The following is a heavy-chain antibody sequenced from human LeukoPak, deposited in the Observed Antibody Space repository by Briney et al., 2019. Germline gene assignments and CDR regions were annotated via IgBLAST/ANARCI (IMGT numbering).Heavy chain of an antibody. V-gene: IGHV1-18*01. D-gene: IGHD1-26*01. Sequence: ASVKVSCKASGYTFTSYGISWVRQAPGQGLEWMGWISAYNGNTNYAQKIKGRVTMTTDTSTSTAYMELRSLRSDDTAVYYCARDQGIVGATAAFDIWGQGTMVTVSS. CDR1: GYTFTSYG. CDR3: ARDQGIVGATAAFDI. J-gene: IGHJ3*02. CDR2: ISAYNGNT.